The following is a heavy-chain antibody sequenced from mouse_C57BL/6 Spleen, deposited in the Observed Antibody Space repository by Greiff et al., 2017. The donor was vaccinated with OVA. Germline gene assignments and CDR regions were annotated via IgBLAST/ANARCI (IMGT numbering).Heavy chain of an antibody. CDR3: ARVGLAYYSNYYFDY. V-gene: IGHV1-53*01. J-gene: IGHJ2*01. Sequence: QVQLKQPGTELVKPGASVKLSCKASGYTFTSYWMHWVKQRPGQGLEWIGNINPSNGGTNYNEKFKSKATLTVDKSSSTAYMQLSSLTSEDSAVYYCARVGLAYYSNYYFDYWGQGTTLTVSS. CDR2: INPSNGGT. CDR1: GYTFTSYW. D-gene: IGHD2-5*01.